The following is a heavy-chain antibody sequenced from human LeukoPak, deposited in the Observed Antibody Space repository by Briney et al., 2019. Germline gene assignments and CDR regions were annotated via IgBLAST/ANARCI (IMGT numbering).Heavy chain of an antibody. V-gene: IGHV1-2*02. CDR2: INPNSGDT. Sequence: ASVKVSRKASGYTFTAYYIHWVRQAPGQGPEWMAWINPNSGDTNYAQKFLGRVTVTSDTSISTAYMELSRLTSDDTAVYYCARDLTRLDVDDYWGQGPLVTVSS. CDR1: GYTFTAYY. D-gene: IGHD4-11*01. J-gene: IGHJ4*02. CDR3: ARDLTRLDVDDY.